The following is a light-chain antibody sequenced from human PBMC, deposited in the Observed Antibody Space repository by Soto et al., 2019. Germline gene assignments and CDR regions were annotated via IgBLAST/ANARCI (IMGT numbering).Light chain of an antibody. CDR1: QSVSSNY. CDR2: GSS. V-gene: IGKV3-20*01. Sequence: EIVLTQSPGTLSLSPGERATLSCRASQSVSSNYLAWYQQKPGQAPRLLIYGSSSRATGIPDRFSGVGSGTDFTLTISRLEPEDFAVYFCQQYGSSPPFTFGQGTKVEIK. CDR3: QQYGSSPPFT. J-gene: IGKJ2*01.